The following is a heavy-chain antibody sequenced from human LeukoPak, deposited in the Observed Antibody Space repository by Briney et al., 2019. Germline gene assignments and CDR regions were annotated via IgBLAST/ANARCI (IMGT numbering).Heavy chain of an antibody. J-gene: IGHJ4*02. CDR3: AKEAGDYYFDY. V-gene: IGHV3-21*04. CDR2: ISSSSSYI. D-gene: IGHD3-10*01. CDR1: GFTFSTYS. Sequence: GGSLRLSCAASGFTFSTYSMNWVRQAPGKGLEWVSSISSSSSYINYADSVRGRFTISRDNAKNSLYLQMNSLRAEDTAVYYCAKEAGDYYFDYWGQGTLVTVSS.